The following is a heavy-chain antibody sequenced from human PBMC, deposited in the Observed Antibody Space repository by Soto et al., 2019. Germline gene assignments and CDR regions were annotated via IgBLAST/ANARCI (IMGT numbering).Heavy chain of an antibody. CDR2: LYWDNTR. Sequence: QITLKESRPTLVKPTQTLTLTCSFSGFSLYTRGVGVGWVRQPPGKALEWLALLYWDNTRRYSPSLKNSLTIAKGTSENQVVLTTTNIEPEDTATYYCARYTTDTYFDVWGKGTTVTVSS. V-gene: IGHV2-5*02. D-gene: IGHD2-2*02. J-gene: IGHJ6*04. CDR3: ARYTTDTYFDV. CDR1: GFSLYTRGVG.